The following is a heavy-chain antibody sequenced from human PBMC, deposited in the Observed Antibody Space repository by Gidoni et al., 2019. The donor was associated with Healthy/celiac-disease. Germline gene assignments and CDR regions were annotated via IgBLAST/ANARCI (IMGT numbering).Heavy chain of an antibody. Sequence: QVQLQESGPGLVKPSQTLSLNCTVSGGSISSGGYYWSWIRQHPGTGLEWIGYIYYSGSTYYNPSLKSRVTISVDTSKNQFSLKLSSVTAADTAVYYCARESGVDGYFDLWGRGTLVTVSS. V-gene: IGHV4-31*03. CDR2: IYYSGST. D-gene: IGHD7-27*01. CDR3: ARESGVDGYFDL. CDR1: GGSISSGGYY. J-gene: IGHJ2*01.